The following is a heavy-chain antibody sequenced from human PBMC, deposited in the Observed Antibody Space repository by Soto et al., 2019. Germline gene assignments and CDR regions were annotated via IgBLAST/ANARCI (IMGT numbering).Heavy chain of an antibody. CDR3: ARGEQWLGDDAFDI. CDR2: ISAYNGNT. J-gene: IGHJ3*02. V-gene: IGHV1-18*01. D-gene: IGHD6-19*01. Sequence: QAPGQGLEWMGWISAYNGNTNYAQKLQGRVTMTTDTSTSTAYMELRSLRSDDTAVYYCARGEQWLGDDAFDIWGQGTMVTVSS.